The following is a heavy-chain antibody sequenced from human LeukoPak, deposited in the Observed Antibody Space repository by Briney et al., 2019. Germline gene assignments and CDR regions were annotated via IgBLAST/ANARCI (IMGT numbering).Heavy chain of an antibody. D-gene: IGHD6-13*01. CDR1: RYTLTSYW. Sequence: ASVKVSCKASRYTLTSYWIIWVLQAPGQGLEWMGWISAYNGNTNYAQKLQGRVTMTTDISKSTAYMKLRSLRSDDTAVYYSARALEHQPLAGAGPWGQGTLVTVSS. CDR3: ARALEHQPLAGAGP. CDR2: ISAYNGNT. J-gene: IGHJ4*02. V-gene: IGHV1-18*01.